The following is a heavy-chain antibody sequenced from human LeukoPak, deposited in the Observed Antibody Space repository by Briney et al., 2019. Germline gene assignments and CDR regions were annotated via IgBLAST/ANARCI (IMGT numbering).Heavy chain of an antibody. V-gene: IGHV1-3*01. CDR2: INAGNGNT. J-gene: IGHJ4*02. CDR3: ARVWISSGYEYSFDY. D-gene: IGHD3-22*01. Sequence: ASVKVSCKASGYTFTSYAMHWVRQAPGQRLEWMGWINAGNGNTKYSQKFQGRVTITTDTYASTAYMELSSLRSEDTAVYYCARVWISSGYEYSFDYWGPGTLVTVSS. CDR1: GYTFTSYA.